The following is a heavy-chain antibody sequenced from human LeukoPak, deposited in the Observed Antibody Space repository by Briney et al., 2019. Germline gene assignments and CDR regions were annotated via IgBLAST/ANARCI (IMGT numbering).Heavy chain of an antibody. CDR3: AKYCSGISCYRSSSPFDS. V-gene: IGHV3-23*01. D-gene: IGHD2-2*01. J-gene: IGHJ4*02. CDR1: GFTFSTYA. CDR2: ISGSGGST. Sequence: EPGGSLRLSCAASGFTFSTYAMSWVRQAPGKGLEWVSAISGSGGSTYYADSVKGRFTISRDNSRNTLYLQMNSLRAEDTAVYYCAKYCSGISCYRSSSPFDSWGQGTLVTVSS.